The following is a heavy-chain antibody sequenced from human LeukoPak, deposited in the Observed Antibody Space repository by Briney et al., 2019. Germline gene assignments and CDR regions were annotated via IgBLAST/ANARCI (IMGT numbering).Heavy chain of an antibody. CDR1: GLTVSSNY. CDR2: IYSAGST. J-gene: IGHJ4*02. V-gene: IGHV3-66*01. CDR3: AREEGPLDY. Sequence: GGSLRLSCAASGLTVSSNYMSWVRQASGKGLEWVSVIYSAGSTYYADSVKGRFTISRDNSKNTLYLQMNSLRAEDTAVYYCAREEGPLDYWGQGTLVTVSS.